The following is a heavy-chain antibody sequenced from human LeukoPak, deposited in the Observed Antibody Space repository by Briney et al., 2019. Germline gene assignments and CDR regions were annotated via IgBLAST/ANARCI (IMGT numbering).Heavy chain of an antibody. CDR2: TRNKANSYTT. V-gene: IGHV3-72*01. CDR1: GFTFSDHY. D-gene: IGHD6-6*01. CDR3: ARGRSIASPSYQLGY. Sequence: GGSLRLSCAASGFTFSDHYMDWVRQAPGKGLEWVGRTRNKANSYTTEYAASVKGRFTISRDDSKNSPYLQMNSLKTEDTAVYYCARGRSIASPSYQLGYWGQGTLVTVSS. J-gene: IGHJ4*02.